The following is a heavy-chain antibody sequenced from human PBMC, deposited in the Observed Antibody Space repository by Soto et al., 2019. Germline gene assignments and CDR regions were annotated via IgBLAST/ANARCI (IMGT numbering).Heavy chain of an antibody. Sequence: PSETLSLTCTVSGGSVSSGSYYWSWIRQPPGNGLEWIGYIYYSGSTNYNPSLKSRVTISVDTSKNQFSLKLSSVTAADTAVYYCAREYDYDILTGYYTFDPWGQGTLVTVSS. V-gene: IGHV4-61*01. CDR2: IYYSGST. J-gene: IGHJ5*02. CDR3: AREYDYDILTGYYTFDP. D-gene: IGHD3-9*01. CDR1: GGSVSSGSYY.